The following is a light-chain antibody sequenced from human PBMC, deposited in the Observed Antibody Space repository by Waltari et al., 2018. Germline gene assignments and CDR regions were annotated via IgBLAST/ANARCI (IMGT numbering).Light chain of an antibody. CDR2: GAS. J-gene: IGKJ4*01. Sequence: DIQMTQSPSSLSASVGEKVTITCRASQSISEYLNWYQQKPGKAPKLLSYGASSLQSEVPSRFSGSGSGTDFTLSITSLQPEDSATYYCQQSYTFGGGTKVEIK. CDR3: QQSYT. CDR1: QSISEY. V-gene: IGKV1-39*01.